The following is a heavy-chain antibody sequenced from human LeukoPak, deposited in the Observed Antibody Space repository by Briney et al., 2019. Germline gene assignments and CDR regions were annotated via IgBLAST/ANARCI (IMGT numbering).Heavy chain of an antibody. J-gene: IGHJ5*02. CDR1: GGSISSYY. V-gene: IGHV4-4*07. CDR3: ARHRQSIVVVTARYWFDP. CDR2: IYTSGST. D-gene: IGHD2-21*02. Sequence: PSETLSLTCTVSGGSISSYYWSWIRQPAGKGLEWIGRIYTSGSTNYNPSLKSRVTISVDTSKNQFSLKLSSVTAADTAVYYCARHRQSIVVVTARYWFDPWGQGTLVTVSS.